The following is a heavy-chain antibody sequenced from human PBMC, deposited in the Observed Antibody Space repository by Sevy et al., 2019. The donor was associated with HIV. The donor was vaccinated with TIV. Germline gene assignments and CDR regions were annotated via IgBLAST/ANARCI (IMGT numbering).Heavy chain of an antibody. D-gene: IGHD4-17*01. CDR3: ARDQHDYGGNLRTGWCDP. V-gene: IGHV3-30-3*01. CDR1: HYTFSSYT. J-gene: IGHJ5*02. CDR2: ISYDGSNK. Sequence: GGSLRLSCAASHYTFSSYTMHWVRQAPGKGLEWVALISYDGSNKNYADSVKGRFTISRDNSKNTLYLQMNSLRAEDTAVYYCARDQHDYGGNLRTGWCDPWGQGTLVTVSS.